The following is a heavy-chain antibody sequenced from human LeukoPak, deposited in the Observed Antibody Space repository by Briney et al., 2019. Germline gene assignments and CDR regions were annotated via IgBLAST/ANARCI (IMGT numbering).Heavy chain of an antibody. J-gene: IGHJ4*02. CDR1: GALFSSTIHY. CDR3: TRQPTVNRGAVASNFDY. CDR2: VYYAGNT. Sequence: SETLSLTCTVSGALFSSTIHYWAWIRQPPGKGLEWIGSVYYAGNTYYNASFQNRVTISMDTSKNQFSLRLSTMSATDTAVYFCTRQPTVNRGAVASNFDYWGQGTLVTVSS. D-gene: IGHD6-19*01. V-gene: IGHV4-39*01.